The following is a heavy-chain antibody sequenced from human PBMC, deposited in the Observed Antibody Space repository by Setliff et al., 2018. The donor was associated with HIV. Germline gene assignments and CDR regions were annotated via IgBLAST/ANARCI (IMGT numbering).Heavy chain of an antibody. Sequence: PSETLSLTCAVYGSSFNNYYWSWIRQSPGKGLEWIGEIDHSGGPNYKSSLKSRVTITIDTSKNQFSLKVTSVTAADTAIYYCARHVIGVVMLYSWDAFDYWGRGTLVTVSS. CDR2: IDHSGGP. V-gene: IGHV4-34*01. J-gene: IGHJ4*02. D-gene: IGHD3-16*01. CDR1: GSSFNNYY. CDR3: ARHVIGVVMLYSWDAFDY.